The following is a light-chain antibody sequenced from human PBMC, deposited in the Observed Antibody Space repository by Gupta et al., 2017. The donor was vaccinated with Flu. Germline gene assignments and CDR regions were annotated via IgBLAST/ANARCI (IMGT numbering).Light chain of an antibody. CDR1: ISDIGGYNL. CDR2: EVN. J-gene: IGLJ1*01. Sequence: QSALTQPPSASGSPGPSVTISCTGTISDIGGYNLVSWYQQYPGKVPKLMIYEVNKRPSGVPDRFSGSKSGNTASLTVSGLQAEDEADYYCSAYAGANNVYVFGTGTKVTVL. V-gene: IGLV2-8*01. CDR3: SAYAGANNVYV.